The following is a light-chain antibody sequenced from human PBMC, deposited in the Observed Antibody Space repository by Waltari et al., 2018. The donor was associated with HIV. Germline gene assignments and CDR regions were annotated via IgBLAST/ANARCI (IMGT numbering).Light chain of an antibody. Sequence: QSALTQPASVSGSPGQSITISCTGTNSDVGSYNLVSWYQQHPGKAPKLMIYEGSKRPSGLSTRFSGSKSGNTASLTISGLQAEDEADYYCCSYAGSNTFVFGTGTKVTVL. CDR2: EGS. J-gene: IGLJ1*01. CDR3: CSYAGSNTFV. CDR1: NSDVGSYNL. V-gene: IGLV2-23*03.